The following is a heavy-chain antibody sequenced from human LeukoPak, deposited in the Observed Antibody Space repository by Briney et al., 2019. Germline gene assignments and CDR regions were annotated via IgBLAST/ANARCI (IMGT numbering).Heavy chain of an antibody. CDR2: IRYDGSNK. CDR3: ATAGVVIMPYYFDY. Sequence: GGSLRLSCAASGFTFSSYGMHWDRQAPGKGLEWVAFIRYDGSNKYYADSVKGRFTISRDNSKNTLYLQMNSLRAEDTAVYYCATAGVVIMPYYFDYWGQGTLVTVSS. CDR1: GFTFSSYG. V-gene: IGHV3-30*02. D-gene: IGHD3-3*01. J-gene: IGHJ4*02.